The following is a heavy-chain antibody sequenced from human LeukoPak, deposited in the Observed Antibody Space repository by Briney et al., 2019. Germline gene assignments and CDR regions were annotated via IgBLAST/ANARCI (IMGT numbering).Heavy chain of an antibody. Sequence: SETLSLTCTVSGYSISSGYYWGWIRQPPGKGLEWIGSIFHSGKTYYNPSLKSRLTISVDTSKNQFSLKLSSATAADTAVYYCARVIGNYYGSGSYYSFHRWGQGTLVSVSS. V-gene: IGHV4-38-2*02. D-gene: IGHD3-10*01. CDR1: GYSISSGYY. J-gene: IGHJ1*01. CDR3: ARVIGNYYGSGSYYSFHR. CDR2: IFHSGKT.